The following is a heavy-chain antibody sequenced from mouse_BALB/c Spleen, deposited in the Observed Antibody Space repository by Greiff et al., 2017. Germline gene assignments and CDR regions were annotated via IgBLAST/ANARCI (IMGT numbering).Heavy chain of an antibody. D-gene: IGHD1-2*01. V-gene: IGHV3-2*02. CDR1: GYSITSDYA. CDR2: ISYSGST. Sequence: EVQLQQSGPGLVKPSQSLSLTCTVTGYSITSDYAWNWIRQFPGNKLEWMGYISYSGSTSYNPSLKSRTSITRDTSKNQFFLQLNSVTTEDTATYYYARSDYDYHYYAMDYWGQGTSVTVSS. CDR3: ARSDYDYHYYAMDY. J-gene: IGHJ4*01.